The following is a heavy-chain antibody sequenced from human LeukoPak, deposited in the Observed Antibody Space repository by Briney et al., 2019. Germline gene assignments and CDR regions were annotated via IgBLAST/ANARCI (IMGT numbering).Heavy chain of an antibody. CDR1: GYTFTSYG. CDR2: ISAYNGNT. Sequence: GASVKVSCKASGYTFTSYGISWVRQAPGQGLEWMGWISAYNGNTNYAQELQGRVTMTTDTSTSTAYMELRSLRSDDTAVYYCARGRYDILIGYSFDYWGQGTLVTVSS. V-gene: IGHV1-18*01. J-gene: IGHJ4*02. D-gene: IGHD3-9*01. CDR3: ARGRYDILIGYSFDY.